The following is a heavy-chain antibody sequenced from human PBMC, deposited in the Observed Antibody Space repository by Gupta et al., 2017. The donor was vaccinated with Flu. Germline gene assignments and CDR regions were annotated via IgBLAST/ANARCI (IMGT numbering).Heavy chain of an antibody. V-gene: IGHV4-4*02. D-gene: IGHD6-13*01. CDR3: AYPWGTAAANS. CDR2: GYHSGST. Sequence: MWEGYHSGSTNHNPSLKSRVTISLDKSKNQFSLKLSSVTAADTALYYCAYPWGTAAANSWGQGTLVTVTS. J-gene: IGHJ1*01.